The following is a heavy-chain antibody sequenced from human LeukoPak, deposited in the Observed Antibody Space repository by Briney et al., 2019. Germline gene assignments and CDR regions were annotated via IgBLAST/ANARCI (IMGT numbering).Heavy chain of an antibody. J-gene: IGHJ4*02. CDR1: GFTFSGYA. CDR2: ISGSGGST. V-gene: IGHV3-23*01. D-gene: IGHD3-10*01. CDR3: AKEYYYATFGYSYFDY. Sequence: GGSLRLSCASSGFTFSGYAMSWVRQAPGKGLEWVSVISGSGGSTYYADSVKGRFTISRDNSKNTLYLQMNSLRAEDTAVYYCAKEYYYATFGYSYFDYWGQGALVTVSS.